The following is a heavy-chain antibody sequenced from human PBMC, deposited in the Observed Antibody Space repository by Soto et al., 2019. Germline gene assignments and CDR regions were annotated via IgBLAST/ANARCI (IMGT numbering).Heavy chain of an antibody. V-gene: IGHV5-51*01. CDR3: ARRAAAGLLYYYMDV. Sequence: GESLKISCKGSGYSFTSYWIGLVRQMPGKGLEWMGIIYPGDSDTRYSPSFQGQVTISADKSISTAYLQWSSLKASDTAMYYCARRAAAGLLYYYMDVWGKGTTVTVSS. CDR2: IYPGDSDT. D-gene: IGHD6-13*01. J-gene: IGHJ6*03. CDR1: GYSFTSYW.